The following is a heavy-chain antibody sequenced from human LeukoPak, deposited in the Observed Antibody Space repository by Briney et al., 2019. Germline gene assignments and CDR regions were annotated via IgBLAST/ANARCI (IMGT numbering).Heavy chain of an antibody. CDR3: AKCAIFGPYYYMDV. Sequence: GGSLRLSCAASGFTFSSYGMHWVRQAPGKGLEWVAFIRYDGSNKYYADSVKGRFTISRDNSKNTLYLQMNSLRAEDTAVYYCAKCAIFGPYYYMDVWGKGTTVTVSS. D-gene: IGHD3-3*01. CDR1: GFTFSSYG. J-gene: IGHJ6*03. V-gene: IGHV3-30*02. CDR2: IRYDGSNK.